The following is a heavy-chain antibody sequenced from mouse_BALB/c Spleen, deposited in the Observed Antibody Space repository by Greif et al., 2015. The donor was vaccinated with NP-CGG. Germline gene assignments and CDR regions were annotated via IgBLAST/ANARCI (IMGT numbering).Heavy chain of an antibody. V-gene: IGHV1-77*01. J-gene: IGHJ4*01. CDR2: IYPGSGNT. D-gene: IGHD2-14*01. CDR3: ARKGVRRAMDY. CDR1: GYTFTDYY. Sequence: VKLMESGAELARPGASVKLSCKASGYTFTDYYINWVKQRTGQGLEWIGEIYPGSGNTYYNEKFKGKATLAADKSSSSAYMQLSNLTSEDSAVYFCARKGVRRAMDYWGQGTSVTASS.